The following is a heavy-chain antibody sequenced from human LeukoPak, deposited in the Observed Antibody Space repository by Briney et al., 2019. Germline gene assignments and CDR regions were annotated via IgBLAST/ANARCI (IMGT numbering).Heavy chain of an antibody. CDR3: ARVGYCSGGSCYPSYFQH. CDR1: GYTFTSYG. D-gene: IGHD2-15*01. CDR2: ISAYNGNT. Sequence: ASVKVSCKASGYTFTSYGISWVRQAPGQGLEWMGWISAYNGNTNYAQKLQGRVTMTTGTSTSTAYMELRSRRSDDTAVYYCARVGYCSGGSCYPSYFQHWGQGTLVTVSS. V-gene: IGHV1-18*04. J-gene: IGHJ1*01.